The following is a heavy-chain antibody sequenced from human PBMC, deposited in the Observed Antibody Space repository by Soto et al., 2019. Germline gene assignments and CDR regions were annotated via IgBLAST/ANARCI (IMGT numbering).Heavy chain of an antibody. D-gene: IGHD6-6*01. J-gene: IGHJ4*02. CDR1: GFTLPGYS. CDR3: ARSSTFYDY. V-gene: IGHV3-48*01. Sequence: GGSLRLSCAPSGFTLPGYSMNWVRQAPGKGLEWVSYISSSSDTIYYADYVKGRFTISRDNAKNLLYLQMKSLRAEDTAVYYCARSSTFYDYWGQGTPVTVSS. CDR2: ISSSSDTI.